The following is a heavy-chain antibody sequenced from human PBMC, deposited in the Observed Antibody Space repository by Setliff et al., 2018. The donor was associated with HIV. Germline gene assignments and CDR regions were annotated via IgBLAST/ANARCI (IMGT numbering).Heavy chain of an antibody. V-gene: IGHV4-39*01. CDR1: GDSISRRIYY. D-gene: IGHD2-2*01. Sequence: SETLSLTCTVSGDSISRRIYYWGWIRQPPGKGLEWVGDFYYSGSSHYNPSLKSRVTISVDTSKNQFSLKLISVSAADTAVYYCAKLLPAADMAREIDSWGQGTLVTVSS. CDR2: FYYSGSS. J-gene: IGHJ4*02. CDR3: AKLLPAADMAREIDS.